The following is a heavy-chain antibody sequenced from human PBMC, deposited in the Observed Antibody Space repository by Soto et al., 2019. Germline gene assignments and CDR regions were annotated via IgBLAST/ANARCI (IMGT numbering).Heavy chain of an antibody. Sequence: VGSLRLSCAASGFTFSRYAMSWVRQAPGKGLEWVSAISGSGGSTYYADSVKGRFTISRDNSKNTLYLQMNSLRAEDTAVYYCAKDVGVVVESPFDYWGQGTLVTVSS. CDR3: AKDVGVVVESPFDY. D-gene: IGHD2-15*01. V-gene: IGHV3-23*01. CDR1: GFTFSRYA. CDR2: ISGSGGST. J-gene: IGHJ4*02.